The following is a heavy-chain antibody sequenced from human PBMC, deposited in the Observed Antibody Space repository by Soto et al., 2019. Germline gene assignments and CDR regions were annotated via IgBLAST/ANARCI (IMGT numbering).Heavy chain of an antibody. CDR1: GFIFNNFA. J-gene: IGHJ4*02. CDR3: ARRRSSGWYYGY. Sequence: QVQLVESGGGVVQPGRSLRLSCAVSGFIFNNFAMHWVRQAPGKGLEWVAVISYDGDNKYYADSVKGRFTISRDNSKNTLYMQMNSLRAEDTAVYYCARRRSSGWYYGYWGQGTLVTVSS. D-gene: IGHD6-19*01. CDR2: ISYDGDNK. V-gene: IGHV3-30-3*01.